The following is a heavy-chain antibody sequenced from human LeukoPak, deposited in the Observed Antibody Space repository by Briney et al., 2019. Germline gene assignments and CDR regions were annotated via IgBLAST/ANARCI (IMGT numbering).Heavy chain of an antibody. CDR1: GGSISSTSYY. D-gene: IGHD1-1*01. Sequence: SETLSLTCPVSGGSISSTSYYWGWVRQPPGKGLEWIGNIFYGGSTYYNPSLKSRVTISVDTSKNQFSLRLSSVTAADTAVYYCARASPRIWNAFDIWGQGTMVTVSS. J-gene: IGHJ3*02. V-gene: IGHV4-39*01. CDR3: ARASPRIWNAFDI. CDR2: IFYGGST.